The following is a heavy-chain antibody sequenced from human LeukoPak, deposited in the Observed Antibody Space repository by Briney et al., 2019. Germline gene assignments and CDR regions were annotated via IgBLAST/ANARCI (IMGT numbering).Heavy chain of an antibody. Sequence: SETQSLTCTVSGVSISSSNSYWGWIRQPPGKGLEWIGSIYYSGNTYYNASLKSQVSISIDTSNNQFSLRLTSVTAADTAVYYCARQTGSGLFILPGGQGTLDTVSS. D-gene: IGHD3/OR15-3a*01. CDR2: IYYSGNT. CDR1: GVSISSSNSY. V-gene: IGHV4-39*01. CDR3: ARQTGSGLFILP. J-gene: IGHJ4*02.